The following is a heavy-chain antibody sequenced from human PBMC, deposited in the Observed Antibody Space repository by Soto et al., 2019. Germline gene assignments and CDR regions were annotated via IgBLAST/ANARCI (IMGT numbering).Heavy chain of an antibody. J-gene: IGHJ5*02. V-gene: IGHV1-2*02. CDR1: GYTFTGYY. CDR3: ARGNIVVVPAAIRCDP. D-gene: IGHD2-2*02. Sequence: AASVKVSCKASGYTFTGYYMHWVRQAPGQGLEWMGWINPNSGGTNYAQKFQGRVTMTRDTSISTAYMELRRLRSDDTAVYYCARGNIVVVPAAIRCDPWGQGTPVTVSS. CDR2: INPNSGGT.